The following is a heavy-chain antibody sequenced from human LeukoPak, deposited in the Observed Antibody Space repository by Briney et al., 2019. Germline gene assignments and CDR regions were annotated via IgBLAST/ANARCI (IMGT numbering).Heavy chain of an antibody. J-gene: IGHJ5*02. V-gene: IGHV4-4*07. Sequence: PSETLSLTCTVSGGSISSYYWSWIRQPAGKGLEWIGRIYTSGSTNYNPSLKSRVTISVDTSKNQFSLKLSSVTAADTAVYYCARGTYYYGSGSPSGGCWFDPWGQGTLVTVSS. CDR2: IYTSGST. D-gene: IGHD3-10*01. CDR1: GGSISSYY. CDR3: ARGTYYYGSGSPSGGCWFDP.